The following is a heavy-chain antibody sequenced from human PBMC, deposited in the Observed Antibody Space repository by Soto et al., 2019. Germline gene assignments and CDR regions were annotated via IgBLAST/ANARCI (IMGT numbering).Heavy chain of an antibody. CDR1: GYTFTSYY. V-gene: IGHV1-46*01. CDR2: INPSAGYT. D-gene: IGHD6-19*01. J-gene: IGHJ5*02. Sequence: QVQLVQSGAEVKKPGASVKVSCKASGYTFTSYYMHWVRQAPGQGLEWMAIINPSAGYTNYAQKFQGRVIMTRDTSTSTVYMELSSLRSEDTAVYYCAGGAVAGTWGNCFDPWGQGTLVTVSS. CDR3: AGGAVAGTWGNCFDP.